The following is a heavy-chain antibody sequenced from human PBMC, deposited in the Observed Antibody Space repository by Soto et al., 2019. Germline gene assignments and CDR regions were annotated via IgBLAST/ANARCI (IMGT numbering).Heavy chain of an antibody. CDR3: ATQGRTTTEFDF. CDR1: GYSFSTFA. J-gene: IGHJ4*02. D-gene: IGHD4-4*01. CDR2: INAGNGDT. V-gene: IGHV1-3*01. Sequence: ASVKVSCKASGYSFSTFAIHWVRQAPGQRLEWMGWINAGNGDTKYSEKFQGRVTITGRTSASTAYMDLSSLRSEDTAVYYCATQGRTTTEFDFWGQGPLVTVCS.